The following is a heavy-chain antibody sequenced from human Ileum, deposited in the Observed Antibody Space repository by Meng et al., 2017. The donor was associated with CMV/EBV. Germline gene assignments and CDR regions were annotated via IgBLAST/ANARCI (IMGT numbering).Heavy chain of an antibody. V-gene: IGHV4-61*02. D-gene: IGHD1-1*01. J-gene: IGHJ4*02. Sequence: QVQLQESGPGLVKPSQTLSLTCTVSGDSISSGNYYWSWIRQPAGKGLEWIGRFYTRGSTHYNASLKSRVTISVDTSKNQFSLQLTSVTGADTAVYYCVRNEDGYFDYWGQGILVTVSS. CDR3: VRNEDGYFDY. CDR2: FYTRGST. CDR1: GDSISSGNYY.